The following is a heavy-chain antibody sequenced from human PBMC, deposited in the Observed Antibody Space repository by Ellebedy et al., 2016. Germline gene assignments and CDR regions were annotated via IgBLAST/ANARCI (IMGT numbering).Heavy chain of an antibody. J-gene: IGHJ3*02. V-gene: IGHV4-34*01. Sequence: SETLSLTXAVYGGSFSGHYWAWIRQPPGKGLEWIEEFTQSGSTNYNPSLRSRVTISVDRSKSQFSLQLASVTAADTAMYYCARVGFDLELGTSLGTFDIWGQGTMVTVSS. CDR1: GGSFSGHY. CDR3: ARVGFDLELGTSLGTFDI. CDR2: FTQSGST. D-gene: IGHD3-16*01.